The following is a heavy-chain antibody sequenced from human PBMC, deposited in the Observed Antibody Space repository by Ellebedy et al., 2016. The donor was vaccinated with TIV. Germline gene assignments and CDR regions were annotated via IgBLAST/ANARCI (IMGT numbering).Heavy chain of an antibody. Sequence: PGGSLRLSCAASGFTFDDYAMHWVRQAPGKGLEWVSGISWNSGSIGYADSVKGRFTISRDNAKNTLYLQMNSLRAEDTAVYYCARGRSHYYDNLDYWGQGTLVTVSS. CDR3: ARGRSHYYDNLDY. J-gene: IGHJ4*02. D-gene: IGHD3-22*01. V-gene: IGHV3-9*01. CDR1: GFTFDDYA. CDR2: ISWNSGSI.